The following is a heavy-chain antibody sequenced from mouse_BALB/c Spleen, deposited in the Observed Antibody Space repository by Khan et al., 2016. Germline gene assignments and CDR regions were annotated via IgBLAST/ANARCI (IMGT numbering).Heavy chain of an antibody. J-gene: IGHJ3*01. V-gene: IGHV1-37*01. CDR2: IDPYSGDT. D-gene: IGHD2-3*01. CDR3: VPDGHYAY. Sequence: VQLQQSGPELVKPGASVKISCKASGYSFTDYFMNWVKQSHGKSLEWIGHIDPYSGDTFYNQKFKGKATLTVDKSSTTAHMDLLSLTAEDSAVYYCVPDGHYAYWGQGTLVTVSA. CDR1: GYSFTDYF.